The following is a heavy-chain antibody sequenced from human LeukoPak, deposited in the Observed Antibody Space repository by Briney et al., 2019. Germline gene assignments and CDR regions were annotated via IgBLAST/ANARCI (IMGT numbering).Heavy chain of an antibody. Sequence: GRSLRLSCAASGFTFTTFGIHWVRQAPGKGLEWVAAISPDGNIEYYTDSVKGRFTISRDNSKNMIYLQMNSLRGEDSAVYYCAKINNDDDYWGQGTLVTVSS. CDR2: ISPDGNIE. CDR1: GFTFTTFG. CDR3: AKINNDDDY. J-gene: IGHJ4*02. D-gene: IGHD1/OR15-1a*01. V-gene: IGHV3-30*18.